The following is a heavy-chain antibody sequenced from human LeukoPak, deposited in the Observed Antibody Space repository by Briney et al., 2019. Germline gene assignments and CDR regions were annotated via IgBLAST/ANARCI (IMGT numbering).Heavy chain of an antibody. CDR3: ARGGVLVDTAMVLIY. CDR1: GGSISSGSYY. CDR2: IYTSGST. J-gene: IGHJ4*02. D-gene: IGHD5-18*01. V-gene: IGHV4-61*02. Sequence: SQTLSLTCTVSGGSISSGSYYWSWIRQPAGKGLEWIVRIYTSGSTNYNPSLKSRITISVDTSKNQFSLKLSSVTAADTAVYYCARGGVLVDTAMVLIYWGQGTLVTVSS.